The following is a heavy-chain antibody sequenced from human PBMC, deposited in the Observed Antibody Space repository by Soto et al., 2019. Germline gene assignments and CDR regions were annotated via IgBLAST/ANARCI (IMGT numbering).Heavy chain of an antibody. CDR2: IYYSGST. CDR3: ARESGYYGMDV. J-gene: IGHJ6*02. V-gene: IGHV4-59*01. CDR1: GGSISSYY. Sequence: SESLSLTCTVSGGSISSYYWSWIRQPPGKGLEWIGYIYYSGSTNYNPSLKSRVTISVDTSKNQFSLKLSSVTAADTAVYYCARESGYYGMDVWGQGTRSPSP. D-gene: IGHD1-26*01.